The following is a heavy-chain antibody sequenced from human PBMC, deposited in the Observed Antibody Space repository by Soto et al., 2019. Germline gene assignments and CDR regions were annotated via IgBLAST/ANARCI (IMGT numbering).Heavy chain of an antibody. Sequence: QVQLVQSGAEVKKPGASVKVSCKASGYTFTSYGISWVRQAPGQGLEWMGWISAYNGNTNYAQKLQGRVTMTTDTTTSTAYMELRSLRSDDTAVYYCAREGYYSGSGRDEYYYGMDVWGQGTTVTVSS. J-gene: IGHJ6*02. CDR1: GYTFTSYG. CDR3: AREGYYSGSGRDEYYYGMDV. CDR2: ISAYNGNT. D-gene: IGHD3-10*01. V-gene: IGHV1-18*01.